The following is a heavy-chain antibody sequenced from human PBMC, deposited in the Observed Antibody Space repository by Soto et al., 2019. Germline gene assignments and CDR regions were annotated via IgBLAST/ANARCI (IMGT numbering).Heavy chain of an antibody. V-gene: IGHV3-23*01. CDR1: GFIFSSYA. CDR2: ISGSAGST. J-gene: IGHJ6*02. Sequence: EVQLLESGGGLVQPGGSLRLSCAASGFIFSSYAMNWVRQAPGKGLEWVSVISGSAGSTYYADSVKGRFTISRDNSKNTLYPQMNSLRAEDTAVYYCAKSRGGSNSVRYGLDVWGQGTTVTV. D-gene: IGHD6-13*01. CDR3: AKSRGGSNSVRYGLDV.